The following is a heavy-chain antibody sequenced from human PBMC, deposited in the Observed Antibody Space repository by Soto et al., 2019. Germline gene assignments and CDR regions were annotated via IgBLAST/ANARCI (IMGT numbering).Heavy chain of an antibody. V-gene: IGHV4-39*02. D-gene: IGHD4-17*01. CDR3: ARGPGVTTKEPPDY. Sequence: PSETLSLTCTVSGASIDRSNYYWDWIRQPPGKGLEWIGTTYYNGNAYYNPSLKSRVTMSVDTSKNQFSLKLISVTAADTAVYYCARGPGVTTKEPPDYWGQGTLVTVSS. CDR1: GASIDRSNYY. CDR2: TYYNGNA. J-gene: IGHJ4*02.